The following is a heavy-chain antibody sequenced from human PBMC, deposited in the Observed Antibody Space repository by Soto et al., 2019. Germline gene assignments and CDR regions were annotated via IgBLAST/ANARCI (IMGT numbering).Heavy chain of an antibody. Sequence: GGSLRLSCAGSRFTFSSYAMHWVRQAPGKGLEWVSVISPDGSDTFYAESVKGRFTISRDNSKNTMYLQMNSLRAEDAAVYYCARDLWEYDFWSGYSTTSYGMDVWGQGTTVTVSS. D-gene: IGHD3-3*01. J-gene: IGHJ6*02. CDR2: ISPDGSDT. V-gene: IGHV3-30*04. CDR3: ARDLWEYDFWSGYSTTSYGMDV. CDR1: RFTFSSYA.